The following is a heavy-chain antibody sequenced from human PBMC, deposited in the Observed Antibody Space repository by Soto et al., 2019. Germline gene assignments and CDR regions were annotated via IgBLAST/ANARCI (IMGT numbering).Heavy chain of an antibody. CDR1: GFTFSSYA. D-gene: IGHD6-13*01. CDR2: ISYDGSNK. J-gene: IGHJ6*01. V-gene: IGHV3-30-3*01. CDR3: ARDRRIAASYYYYGMDV. Sequence: QVQLVESGGGVVQPGRSLRLSCAASGFTFSSYAMHWVRQAPGKGLEWVAVISYDGSNKYYADSVKGRFTISRDNSKNTLYLQMNSLRAEDTAVYYCARDRRIAASYYYYGMDVW.